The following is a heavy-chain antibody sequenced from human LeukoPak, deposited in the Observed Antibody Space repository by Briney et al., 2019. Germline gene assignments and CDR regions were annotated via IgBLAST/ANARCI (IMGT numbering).Heavy chain of an antibody. D-gene: IGHD6-13*01. V-gene: IGHV4-59*01. Sequence: SGTLSLTCTVSGGSISSYYWSWIRQPPGKGLEWIGYIHSTGSTNYNPSLKGRVTISVDTSKNQFSLKLSSVTTADTAVYHCSSGSGYRIENWGQGTLVTVSS. J-gene: IGHJ4*02. CDR1: GGSISSYY. CDR2: IHSTGST. CDR3: SSGSGYRIEN.